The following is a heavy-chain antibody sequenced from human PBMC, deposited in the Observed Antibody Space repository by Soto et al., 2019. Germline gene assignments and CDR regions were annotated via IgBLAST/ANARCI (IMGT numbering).Heavy chain of an antibody. CDR3: AKDIAGDFYYSYLDV. J-gene: IGHJ6*03. V-gene: IGHV3-9*01. CDR2: ISWNRGNI. D-gene: IGHD4-17*01. Sequence: EVPLVESGGGLVPPGRSLGLSCAASGFTFEDDDMHWDRHAPGKGLEWVSGISWNRGNIGYADSVKGRFTISRDNAKNSLYLQMNSLRAEDTALYYCAKDIAGDFYYSYLDVWGKGTTVTVSS. CDR1: GFTFEDDD.